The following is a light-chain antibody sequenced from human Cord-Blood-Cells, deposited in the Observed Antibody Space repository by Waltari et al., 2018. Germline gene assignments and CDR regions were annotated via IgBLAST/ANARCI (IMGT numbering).Light chain of an antibody. Sequence: QLVLTQSPSASASLGASVKLTCTLSSGHSSYAIAWHQQQPEKGPRYLMKLNSDGSHSKGDGVPARFSGSSAGAERYLTISSLQAEDDADDYCQTWGTGIHVVFGGGTKLTVL. J-gene: IGLJ2*01. CDR2: LNSDGSH. CDR1: SGHSSYA. V-gene: IGLV4-69*01. CDR3: QTWGTGIHVV.